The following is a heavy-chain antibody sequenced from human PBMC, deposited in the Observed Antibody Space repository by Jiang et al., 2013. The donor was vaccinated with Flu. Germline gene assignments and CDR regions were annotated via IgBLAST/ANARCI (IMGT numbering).Heavy chain of an antibody. J-gene: IGHJ3*02. CDR1: GFTFSNAW. CDR3: TTVLLRGGDDAFDI. CDR2: IKSKTDGGTT. Sequence: VQLLESGGGLVKPGGSLRLSCAASGFTFSNAWMSWVRQAPGKGLEWVGRIKSKTDGGTTDYAAPVKGRFTISRDDSKNTLYLQMNSLKTEDTAVYYCTTVLLRGGDDAFDIWGQGTMVTVSS. V-gene: IGHV3-15*01. D-gene: IGHD2-15*01.